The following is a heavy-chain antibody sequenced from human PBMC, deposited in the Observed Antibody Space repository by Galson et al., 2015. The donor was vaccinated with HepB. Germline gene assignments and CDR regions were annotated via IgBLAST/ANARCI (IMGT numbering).Heavy chain of an antibody. CDR3: ARGHYYDSSGSPYFFDH. CDR1: GGSIGLYY. CDR2: VNYLGRA. J-gene: IGHJ4*02. Sequence: LSLTCSVSGGSIGLYYWSWIRQPPGTRLEWIGSVNYLGRAGYSTSLKSRVTISVDTSKKQFSLKLSSVTAADTAVYYRARGHYYDSSGSPYFFDHWGLGTPVTVSS. V-gene: IGHV4-59*01. D-gene: IGHD3-22*01.